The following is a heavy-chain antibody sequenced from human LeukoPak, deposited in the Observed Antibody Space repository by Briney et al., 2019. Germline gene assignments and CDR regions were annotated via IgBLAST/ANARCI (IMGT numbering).Heavy chain of an antibody. CDR3: ARQAAAGAPFDY. V-gene: IGHV4-4*09. Sequence: SETLSLTCTVPGGSISSYYWSWIRQPPGKGLEWIGYIYTSGSTNYNPSLKSRVTISVDTSKNQFSLKLSSVTAADTAVYYCARQAAAGAPFDYWGQGTLVTVSS. D-gene: IGHD6-13*01. CDR2: IYTSGST. CDR1: GGSISSYY. J-gene: IGHJ4*02.